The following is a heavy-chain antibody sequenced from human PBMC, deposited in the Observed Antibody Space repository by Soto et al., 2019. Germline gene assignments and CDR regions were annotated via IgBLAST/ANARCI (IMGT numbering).Heavy chain of an antibody. CDR2: IYPGDSDT. J-gene: IGHJ6*02. Sequence: EVQLVQSGAEVKKPGESLKISCKGSGYSFTSYWIGWLRQMPGKGLEWMGLIYPGDSDTRYSPSFQGQVSISADKAISTAYLQWSSRNASDTAMYYCARHAAAHTRAYYYYGMDVWGQGTTVTVSS. CDR1: GYSFTSYW. V-gene: IGHV5-51*01. D-gene: IGHD6-13*01. CDR3: ARHAAAHTRAYYYYGMDV.